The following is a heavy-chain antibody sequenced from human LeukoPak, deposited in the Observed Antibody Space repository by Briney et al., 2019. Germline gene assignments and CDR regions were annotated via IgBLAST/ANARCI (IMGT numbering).Heavy chain of an antibody. CDR3: AGHTYNSGWYYFDY. J-gene: IGHJ4*02. D-gene: IGHD6-19*01. CDR1: GGSISTYY. CDR2: VYHSGGT. V-gene: IGHV4-59*08. Sequence: PSETLSLTCTISGGSISTYYWSWIRQPPGKGLEGVGYVYHSGGTNYNPSLKSRVTISVDTSKKQFSLRLSSVTAADTAVYYCAGHTYNSGWYYFDYWGQGTLVTVSS.